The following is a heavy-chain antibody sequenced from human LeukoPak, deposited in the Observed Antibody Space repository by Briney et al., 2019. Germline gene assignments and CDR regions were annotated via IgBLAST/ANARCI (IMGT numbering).Heavy chain of an antibody. Sequence: SETLSLTCTVSGGSISSGGYYWRWIRQPPGKGLEWIGYIYYSGSTVYNPSLKSRVTISVDTSENQFSLKLSSVPAADTAVYYCARVDLCSSSSCSDAFDIWGQGTMVTVSS. J-gene: IGHJ3*02. D-gene: IGHD2-2*01. CDR1: GGSISSGGYY. CDR3: ARVDLCSSSSCSDAFDI. CDR2: IYYSGST. V-gene: IGHV4-61*08.